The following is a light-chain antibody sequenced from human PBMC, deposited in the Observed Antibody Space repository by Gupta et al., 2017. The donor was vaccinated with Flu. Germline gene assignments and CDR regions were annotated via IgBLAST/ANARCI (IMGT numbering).Light chain of an antibody. CDR2: SNY. J-gene: IGLJ2*01. V-gene: IGLV1-44*01. CDR1: SSNIGRNT. Sequence: QSVLTQPPSASGTPGQRVTISCSGGSSNIGRNTVDWYQQLPGTAPKLLIYSNYLRPSGVPDRFSGSKSGTSASLAISGLQSEDEAEYYCAAWDDSLTVLFGGGTKLTVL. CDR3: AAWDDSLTVL.